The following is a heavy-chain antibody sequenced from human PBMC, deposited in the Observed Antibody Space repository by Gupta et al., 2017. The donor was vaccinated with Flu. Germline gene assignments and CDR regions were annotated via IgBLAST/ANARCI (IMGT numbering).Heavy chain of an antibody. D-gene: IGHD3-3*01. J-gene: IGHJ4*02. CDR3: ARVFAIFGVVRYHFDN. V-gene: IGHV1-18*01. CDR2: SANSGAA. Sequence: SANSGAANYAQKLQGRVTLTTDTSTSTAYMELRSLRSDDTAVYYCARVFAIFGVVRYHFDNWGQGTLVTVSS.